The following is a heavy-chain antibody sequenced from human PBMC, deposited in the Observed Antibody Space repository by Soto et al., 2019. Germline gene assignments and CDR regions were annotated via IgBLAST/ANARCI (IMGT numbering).Heavy chain of an antibody. Sequence: ASVKVSCKASGYTFTSYGISWVRQAPGQGLEWMGWISAYNGNTNYAQKLQGRVTMTTDTSTSTAYMELRSLRSDDTAVYYCAGGTRSYSSREPFGYQRQETLVTTSS. V-gene: IGHV1-18*04. CDR2: ISAYNGNT. D-gene: IGHD6-19*01. CDR3: AGGTRSYSSREPFGY. CDR1: GYTFTSYG. J-gene: IGHJ4*01.